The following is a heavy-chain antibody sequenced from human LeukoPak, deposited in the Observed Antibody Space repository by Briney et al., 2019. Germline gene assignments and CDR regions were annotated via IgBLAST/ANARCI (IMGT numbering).Heavy chain of an antibody. CDR1: GGSFSGYY. D-gene: IGHD6-19*01. CDR2: IYYSGST. J-gene: IGHJ5*02. Sequence: SETLSLTCAVSGGSFSGYYWSWIRQHPGKGLEWIGYIYYSGSTYYNPSLKRRMTISVDTSKNQFSLRLSSVTAADTAVYYCAGSRSSGYEDWFDPWGQGTLVTVSS. CDR3: AGSRSSGYEDWFDP. V-gene: IGHV4-31*11.